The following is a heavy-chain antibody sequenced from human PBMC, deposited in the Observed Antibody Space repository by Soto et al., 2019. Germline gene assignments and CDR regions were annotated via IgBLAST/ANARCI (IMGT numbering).Heavy chain of an antibody. CDR2: ISGSGGST. CDR3: AKDKATVTIRYFDY. Sequence: GGSLRLSCEASGFTFSIYWMEWVRQAPGKGLVWVSAISGSGGSTYYADSVKGRFTISRDNSKNTLYLQMNSLRAEDTAVYYCAKDKATVTIRYFDYWGQGTLVTVPS. J-gene: IGHJ4*02. D-gene: IGHD4-17*01. V-gene: IGHV3-23*01. CDR1: GFTFSIYW.